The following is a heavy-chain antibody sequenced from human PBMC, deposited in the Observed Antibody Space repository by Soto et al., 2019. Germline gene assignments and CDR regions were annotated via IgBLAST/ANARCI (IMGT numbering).Heavy chain of an antibody. CDR3: ARFPLDIVLSTYYYYGMDV. Sequence: ASVKVSCKASGYTFTSYDINWVRQATGQGLEWMGWMNPNSGNTGYAQKFQGRVTMTRNTSISTAYMELSSLRSEDTAVYYCARFPLDIVLSTYYYYGMDVWGKGTTVTVSS. J-gene: IGHJ6*04. CDR2: MNPNSGNT. CDR1: GYTFTSYD. V-gene: IGHV1-8*01. D-gene: IGHD2-8*01.